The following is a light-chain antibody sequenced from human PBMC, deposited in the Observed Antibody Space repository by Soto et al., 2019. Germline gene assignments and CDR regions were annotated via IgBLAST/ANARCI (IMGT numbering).Light chain of an antibody. CDR3: CSYAGSYTWV. CDR1: SSDVGGYNY. J-gene: IGLJ3*02. CDR2: DVS. Sequence: QSALTQPRSVSGSPGQSVTISCTGTSSDVGGYNYVSWYQHHPGKAPKLMIYDVSKRPSGVPDRSSGSKSGNTASLTISGLQAEDEADYYCCSYAGSYTWVFGGGTKLTVL. V-gene: IGLV2-11*01.